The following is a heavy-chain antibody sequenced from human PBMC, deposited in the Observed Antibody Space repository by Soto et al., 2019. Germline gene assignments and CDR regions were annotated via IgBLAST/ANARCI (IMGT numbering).Heavy chain of an antibody. D-gene: IGHD3-10*01. J-gene: IGHJ4*02. CDR2: INHSGST. V-gene: IGHV4-34*01. CDR1: GGSFSGYY. CDR3: ARGLYYYGSGSYYNKYYFDY. Sequence: QVQLQQWGAGLLKPSETLSLTCAVYGGSFSGYYWSWIRQPPGKGLEWIGEINHSGSTNYNPSLKSRVTISVDTSKNQFSLKLSSVTAADTAVYYCARGLYYYGSGSYYNKYYFDYWGQGTLVTVS.